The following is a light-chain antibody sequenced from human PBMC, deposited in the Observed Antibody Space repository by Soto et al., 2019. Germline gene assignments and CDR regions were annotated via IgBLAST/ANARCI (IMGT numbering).Light chain of an antibody. CDR1: QSISNW. J-gene: IGKJ1*01. V-gene: IGKV1-5*01. CDR3: QQCNGYSRT. Sequence: DIQITQSPSTLSAAVGGGVTMTCRASQSISNWLAWYQQKPGKAPKLLIYDASSLERGVPSRFSGSGSGTEFTLTISSLQTDDFATYYCQQCNGYSRTFGQGTKVDIK. CDR2: DAS.